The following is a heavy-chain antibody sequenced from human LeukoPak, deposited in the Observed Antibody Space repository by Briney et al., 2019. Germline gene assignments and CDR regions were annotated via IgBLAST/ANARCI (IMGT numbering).Heavy chain of an antibody. CDR2: MNPNSGNT. J-gene: IGHJ4*02. CDR3: ARAVRWLRFFDY. Sequence: ASVKVSCKASGYTFTSYDINWVRQATGQGLEWMGWMNPNSGNTGYAQKFQGRVTMTRNTSISTAYMELSSLRSEDTAVYYCARAVRWLRFFDYWGQGTLVTVSS. CDR1: GYTFTSYD. V-gene: IGHV1-8*01. D-gene: IGHD5-12*01.